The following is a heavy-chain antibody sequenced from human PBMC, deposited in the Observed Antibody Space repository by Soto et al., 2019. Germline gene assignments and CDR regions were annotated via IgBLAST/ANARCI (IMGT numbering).Heavy chain of an antibody. J-gene: IGHJ4*02. CDR3: VRGGKYRQQETYFFDY. V-gene: IGHV4-39*01. CDR2: IDYYGNT. CDR1: GGSTTNSNYY. Sequence: QLQLQESGPGLVKPSETLSLRCSVSGGSTTNSNYYWGWIRQPPGRGLEWLGSIDYYGNTYYNPSVRSRVTVFIDTEKSKFSVELTSVTAADTAVYYCVRGGKYRQQETYFFDYWGQGALVTVSS. D-gene: IGHD6-6*01.